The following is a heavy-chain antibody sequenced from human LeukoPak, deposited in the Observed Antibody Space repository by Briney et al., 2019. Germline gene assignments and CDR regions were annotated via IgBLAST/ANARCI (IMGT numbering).Heavy chain of an antibody. J-gene: IGHJ3*02. CDR2: IYTSGST. D-gene: IGHD6-19*01. CDR1: GGSISGYY. Sequence: PSETLSLTCTVSGGSISGYYWSWIRQPAGKGLEWIGRIYTSGSTNYNPSLKSRVTMSVDTSKNQFSLKLSSVTAADTAVYYCARDWGYSSGWSDGLDIWGQGTMVTVSS. V-gene: IGHV4-4*07. CDR3: ARDWGYSSGWSDGLDI.